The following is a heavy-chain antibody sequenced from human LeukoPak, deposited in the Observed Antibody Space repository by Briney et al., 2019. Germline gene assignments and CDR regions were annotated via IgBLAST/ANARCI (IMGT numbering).Heavy chain of an antibody. J-gene: IGHJ5*02. CDR2: IIPIFGTA. Sequence: VASVKVSCKASGGTFSSYAISWVRQAPGQGLEWMGGIIPIFGTADYAQKFQGRVTITADESTSTAYMELSSLRSEDTAVYYCARGQTRAFYGGNSVWFDPWGQGTLVTVSS. D-gene: IGHD4-23*01. CDR3: ARGQTRAFYGGNSVWFDP. V-gene: IGHV1-69*13. CDR1: GGTFSSYA.